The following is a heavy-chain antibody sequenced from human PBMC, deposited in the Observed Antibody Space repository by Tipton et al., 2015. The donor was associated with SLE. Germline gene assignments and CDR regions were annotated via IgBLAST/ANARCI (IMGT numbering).Heavy chain of an antibody. J-gene: IGHJ3*02. Sequence: TLSLTCEVYGGSFSGYYWSWIRQSPGKGLEWIGEINYSGSTKYNPSLKSRVTISIDMSKNQFSLTLSSVTAADTAVYYCARELMVVRGLSRRDAFDIWGQGAMVTVSS. CDR2: INYSGST. D-gene: IGHD3-10*01. CDR1: GGSFSGYY. CDR3: ARELMVVRGLSRRDAFDI. V-gene: IGHV4-34*01.